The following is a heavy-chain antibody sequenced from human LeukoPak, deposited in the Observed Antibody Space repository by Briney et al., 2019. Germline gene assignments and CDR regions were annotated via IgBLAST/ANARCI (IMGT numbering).Heavy chain of an antibody. Sequence: GGSRRLSCAASGFTFSSYWMTWVRQAPGKGLEWVANIKQDGSEKNYVDFVKGRFTISRDNAKNSLYLQMNSLRVEDTALYYCARGGTRVYSPSDYWGQGTQVTVSS. CDR2: IKQDGSEK. CDR1: GFTFSSYW. V-gene: IGHV3-7*01. J-gene: IGHJ4*02. CDR3: ARGGTRVYSPSDY. D-gene: IGHD5-18*01.